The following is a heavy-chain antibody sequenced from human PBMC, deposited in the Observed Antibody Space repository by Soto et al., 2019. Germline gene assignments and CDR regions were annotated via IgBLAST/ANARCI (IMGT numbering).Heavy chain of an antibody. V-gene: IGHV1-8*01. CDR3: XXXXXXXLTLDXXXCIDV. Sequence: QVQLVQSGAEVKKPGASVKVSCKASGYTFTSYDINWVRQATGQGLEWMGWMNPNSGNPGYAQKFKGIVTMTRNTSIRXXXXXXXXXXXXXXXXXXXXXXXXXXLTLDXXXCIDVRGQGTTVTVSS. CDR1: GYTFTSYD. D-gene: IGHD2-15*01. J-gene: IGHJ6*02. CDR2: MNPNSGNP.